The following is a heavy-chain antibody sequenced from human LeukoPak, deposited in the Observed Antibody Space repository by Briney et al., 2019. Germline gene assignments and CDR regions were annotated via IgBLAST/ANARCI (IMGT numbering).Heavy chain of an antibody. J-gene: IGHJ4*02. V-gene: IGHV3-21*01. Sequence: GGSLRLSCAASGFTFSNYSMNWGRQAPGKGLEWVSSITSSGSYIYYADSVKGRFTISRDNARNSLYLQMNSLRAEDTAIYYCARAEALKFRDFDYWGQGTLVTVSS. CDR3: ARAEALKFRDFDY. CDR1: GFTFSNYS. CDR2: ITSSGSYI.